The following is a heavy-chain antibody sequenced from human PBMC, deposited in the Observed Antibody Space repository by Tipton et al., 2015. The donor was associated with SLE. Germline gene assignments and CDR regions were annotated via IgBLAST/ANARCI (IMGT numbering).Heavy chain of an antibody. CDR2: IFNNENT. J-gene: IGHJ4*02. V-gene: IGHV4-59*01. CDR1: GGSISSYY. CDR3: SRGTTGYTSGWYGDY. Sequence: TLSLTCTVSGGSISSYYWSWIRQPPGKGLEWIAYIFNNENTNYNPSLKSRVTISVDTSKNQFSLMLTSVTAADTAVYYCSRGTTGYTSGWYGDYWGQGILVTVSS. D-gene: IGHD6-19*01.